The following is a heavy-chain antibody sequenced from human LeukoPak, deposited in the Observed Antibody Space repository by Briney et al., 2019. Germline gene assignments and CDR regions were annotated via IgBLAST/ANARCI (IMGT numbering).Heavy chain of an antibody. V-gene: IGHV3-23*01. D-gene: IGHD2-21*01. CDR1: GFTFSSSA. J-gene: IGHJ4*02. CDR3: ITPLPYSAQ. CDR2: ISASGGST. Sequence: PGGSLRLSCAASGFTFSSSAMSWVRQVPGKGLEWVSGISASGGSTSYADSVRGRFTISRDNSKNTLYVQMNSLKTEDTAVYYCITPLPYSAQGGQGTLVTVSS.